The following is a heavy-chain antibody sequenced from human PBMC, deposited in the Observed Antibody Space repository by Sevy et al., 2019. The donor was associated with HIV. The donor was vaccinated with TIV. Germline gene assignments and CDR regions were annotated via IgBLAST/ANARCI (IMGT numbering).Heavy chain of an antibody. CDR3: ARGITLIVGGGYYFDY. D-gene: IGHD3-22*01. Sequence: ASVKVSCKASGSTFKNYAISWVRQAPGQGLEWMGEIIPIFGTTNYAQTFQDRVTITADESTSTVYMELSSLRSEDTAVYYCARGITLIVGGGYYFDYWGQGTLVTVSS. J-gene: IGHJ4*02. CDR1: GSTFKNYA. V-gene: IGHV1-69*13. CDR2: IIPIFGTT.